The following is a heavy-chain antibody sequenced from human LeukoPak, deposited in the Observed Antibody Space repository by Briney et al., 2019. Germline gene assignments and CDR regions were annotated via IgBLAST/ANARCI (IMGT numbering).Heavy chain of an antibody. Sequence: PGGSLRLSCAASGFTFSSYPMSWVRQAPGKGLEWVSAISGSGGSTYYADSVKGRFTISRDNSQNTLYLQMNSLRAEDSAVYYCAKDQKGYCSGGSCYSSDYWGQGTLVTVSS. D-gene: IGHD2-15*01. J-gene: IGHJ4*02. V-gene: IGHV3-23*01. CDR2: ISGSGGST. CDR3: AKDQKGYCSGGSCYSSDY. CDR1: GFTFSSYP.